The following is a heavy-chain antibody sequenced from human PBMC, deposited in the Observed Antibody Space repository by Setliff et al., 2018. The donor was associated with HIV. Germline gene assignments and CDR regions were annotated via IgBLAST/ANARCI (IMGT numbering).Heavy chain of an antibody. D-gene: IGHD1-26*01. V-gene: IGHV3-23*01. CDR3: AKLVRGWDY. J-gene: IGHJ4*02. CDR2: ISGSDSST. Sequence: GGSLRLSCVASGVTFSSDAMSWVRQAPGKGLEWVSSISGSDSSTHYAGSAEGRLTISRDNSKKTLYLQMNSLRAEDTAVYHCAKLVRGWDYWGQGILVTVTS. CDR1: GVTFSSDA.